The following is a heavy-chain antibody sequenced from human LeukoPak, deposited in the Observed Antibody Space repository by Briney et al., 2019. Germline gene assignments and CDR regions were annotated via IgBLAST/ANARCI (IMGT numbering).Heavy chain of an antibody. Sequence: GGSLRLSCAASGFTFSNSAMSWVRQPPGKGLEWVSSIFPSGGEIHYADSVRGRFTISRDNSKSTLSLQMNSLRAEDTAIYYCATYRQVLLPFESWGQGTLVTVSS. CDR3: ATYRQVLLPFES. CDR1: GFTFSNSA. D-gene: IGHD2-8*02. CDR2: IFPSGGEI. J-gene: IGHJ4*02. V-gene: IGHV3-23*01.